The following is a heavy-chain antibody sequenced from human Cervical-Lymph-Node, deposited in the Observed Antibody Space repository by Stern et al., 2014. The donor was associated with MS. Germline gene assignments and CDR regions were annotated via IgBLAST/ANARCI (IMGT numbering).Heavy chain of an antibody. J-gene: IGHJ4*02. CDR3: ARDDRTSWYGGMPH. CDR1: GFTFSGYG. D-gene: IGHD6-13*01. Sequence: VQLVESGGGAVQPGRSLRLSCATSGFTFSGYGMHLVRQAPGQGLAWGAISWSDGTKEDYADSVKGRFTISRDNSKNTLYLQMTSLRAEDTAVYYCARDDRTSWYGGMPHWGQGTLVTVSS. V-gene: IGHV3-33*01. CDR2: SWSDGTKE.